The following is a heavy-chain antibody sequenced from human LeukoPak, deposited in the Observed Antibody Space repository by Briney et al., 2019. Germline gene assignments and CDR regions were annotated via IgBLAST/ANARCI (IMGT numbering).Heavy chain of an antibody. CDR1: GYTFTSYD. CDR2: MNPNSGNT. CDR3: ARGLYGGSDYYYYYMDV. D-gene: IGHD4-23*01. V-gene: IGHV1-8*03. Sequence: ASVKVSCKASGYTFTSYDINWVRQATGQGLEWMGWMNPNSGNTGYAQKFQGRVTITRNTSISTAYMELSSLRSEDTAVYYCARGLYGGSDYYYYYMDVWGKGTTVTVSS. J-gene: IGHJ6*03.